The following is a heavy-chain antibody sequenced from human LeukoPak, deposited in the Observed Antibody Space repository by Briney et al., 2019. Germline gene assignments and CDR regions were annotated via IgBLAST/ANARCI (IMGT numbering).Heavy chain of an antibody. CDR3: ARGMSNSPYYFYYYMDV. CDR1: GYTFTSYT. CDR2: INTNTEKP. J-gene: IGHJ6*03. D-gene: IGHD1-1*01. V-gene: IGHV7-4-1*02. Sequence: ASVKVSCKASGYTFTSYTMNWVRQAPGQGLEWMGCINTNTEKPTYAQGFTGRFVFSLDTSVSTAYLQISRLKAEDTAVYYCARGMSNSPYYFYYYMDVWGKGTTVTVSS.